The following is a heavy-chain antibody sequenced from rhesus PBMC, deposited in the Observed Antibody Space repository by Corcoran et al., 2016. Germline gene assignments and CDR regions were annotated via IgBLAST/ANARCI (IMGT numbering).Heavy chain of an antibody. Sequence: EVQLVESGGGLVKPGGSLRLSCAASGSTFSSYDMSWVRHAPGKGRAWVAYNRSTGQTINYADSGKGRFTISRYNAKISLSLQMSSLRAEDTAVYYCTRVDWAAAGTWYFDLWGPGTPITLSS. D-gene: IGHD6-31*01. J-gene: IGHJ2*01. CDR1: GSTFSSYD. CDR3: TRVDWAAAGTWYFDL. V-gene: IGHV3-136*01. CDR2: NRSTGQTI.